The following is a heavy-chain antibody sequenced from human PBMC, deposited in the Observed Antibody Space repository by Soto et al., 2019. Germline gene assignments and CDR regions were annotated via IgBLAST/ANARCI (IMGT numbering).Heavy chain of an antibody. J-gene: IGHJ6*02. CDR1: GFTFSTYG. D-gene: IGHD6-19*01. Sequence: QVQLVESGGGVVQAGGSLGLSCTASGFTFSTYGMHWVRQAPGKGPEWVAVMSHDGSHKAFLDSVKGRFIISRENSKNTLYLKMDCLRPDDTAVYYCARRPRSGWAHYYSGMDVWGQGTTVIVSS. CDR2: MSHDGSHK. CDR3: ARRPRSGWAHYYSGMDV. V-gene: IGHV3-30*03.